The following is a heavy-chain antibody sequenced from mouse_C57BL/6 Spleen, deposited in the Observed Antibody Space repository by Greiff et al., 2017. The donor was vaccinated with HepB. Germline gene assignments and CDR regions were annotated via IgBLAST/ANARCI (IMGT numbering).Heavy chain of an antibody. CDR2: INYDGSST. D-gene: IGHD4-1*01. Sequence: DVKLVESEGGLVQPGSSMKLSCTASGFTFSDYYMAWVRQVPEKGLEWVANINYDGSSTYYLDSLKSRFIISRDNAKNILYLQMSSLKSEDTATYYCARELGRGYCDYWGQGTTLTVSS. J-gene: IGHJ2*01. CDR3: ARELGRGYCDY. CDR1: GFTFSDYY. V-gene: IGHV5-16*01.